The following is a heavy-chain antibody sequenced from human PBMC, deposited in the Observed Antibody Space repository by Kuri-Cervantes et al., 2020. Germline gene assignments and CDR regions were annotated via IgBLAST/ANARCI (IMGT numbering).Heavy chain of an antibody. CDR1: GFTFDDYA. J-gene: IGHJ6*03. CDR2: ISWNSGSI. V-gene: IGHV3-9*01. CDR3: ARDRYCSGGSCYFYYYYYMDV. D-gene: IGHD2-15*01. Sequence: SLKISCAASGFTFDDYAMHWVRQAPGKGLEWVSGISWNSGSIGYADSVKGRFTISRDNAKNSLYLQMNSLRAEDTAVYYCARDRYCSGGSCYFYYYYYMDVWGKGTTVTVSS.